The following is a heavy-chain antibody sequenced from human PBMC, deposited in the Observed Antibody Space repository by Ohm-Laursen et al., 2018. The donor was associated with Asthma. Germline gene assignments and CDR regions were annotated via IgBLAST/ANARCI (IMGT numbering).Heavy chain of an antibody. V-gene: IGHV3-30*03. Sequence: SLRLSCAASGFTFSSYGMHWVRQAPGKGLELVAIISFHGYNQYYTDSVRGRFTISRDNSRSTLYLQMNSLRPEDTAVYYCAGDFYTSSPHPKSFGLWGQGTLVSVSS. D-gene: IGHD6-6*01. CDR3: AGDFYTSSPHPKSFGL. CDR1: GFTFSSYG. CDR2: ISFHGYNQ. J-gene: IGHJ4*02.